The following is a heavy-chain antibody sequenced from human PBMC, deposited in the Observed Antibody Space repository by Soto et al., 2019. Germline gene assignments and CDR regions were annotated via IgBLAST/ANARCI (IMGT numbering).Heavy chain of an antibody. CDR3: ARQGSSWYVGY. D-gene: IGHD6-13*01. V-gene: IGHV5-51*01. CDR2: IYPSDSDT. CDR1: GYSFPTYW. J-gene: IGHJ4*02. Sequence: GESLKISCKGSGYSFPTYWIGWVRQMPGQGLEWMGIIYPSDSDTRYGPSFRGEVTISVDKSINTAYLQWSSLKASDTAMYYCARQGSSWYVGYWGQGTLVTVSS.